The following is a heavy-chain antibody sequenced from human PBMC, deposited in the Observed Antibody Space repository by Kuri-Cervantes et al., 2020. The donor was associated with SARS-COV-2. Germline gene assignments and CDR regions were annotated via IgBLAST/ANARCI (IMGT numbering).Heavy chain of an antibody. D-gene: IGHD3-22*01. Sequence: SGPTLVKPTETLTLTCTVSGFSLSNARMGVSWIRQPPGKGLEWIGEINHSGSTNYNPSLKSRVTISVDTSMNQFSLKLSSVTAADTAVYYCAREYYYDSSGYYYTRYYYYYGMDVWGQGTTVTVSS. CDR2: INHSGST. CDR1: GFSLSNARMG. CDR3: AREYYYDSSGYYYTRYYYYYGMDV. J-gene: IGHJ6*02. V-gene: IGHV4-4*02.